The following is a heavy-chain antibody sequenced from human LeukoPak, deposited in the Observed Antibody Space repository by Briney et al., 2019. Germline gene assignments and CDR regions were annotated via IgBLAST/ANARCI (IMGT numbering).Heavy chain of an antibody. V-gene: IGHV3-7*01. Sequence: PGRSLRLLCAASGYTLRNTCVACVRQAPGKGLEWVANINQDASTKHYVDSVKGRFTISRDNAKNSLYLQMKSLRAEDTAVYYCAGDQSESLNYWGRRPVVPVSA. J-gene: IGHJ4*02. CDR2: INQDASTK. CDR1: GYTLRNTC. CDR3: AGDQSESLNY.